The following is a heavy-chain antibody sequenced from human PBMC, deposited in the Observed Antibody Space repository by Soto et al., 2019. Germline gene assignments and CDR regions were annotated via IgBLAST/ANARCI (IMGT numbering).Heavy chain of an antibody. CDR1: GGSISSSNW. J-gene: IGHJ4*02. CDR3: NYGDYVKALDY. CDR2: IYHSGST. Sequence: SETLSLTCAVSGGSISSSNWWSWVRQPPGKGLEWIGEIYHSGSTNYNPSLKSRVTISIDKSKNQFSLKLSSVTAADTAVYYCNYGDYVKALDYWGQGTLVTVSS. D-gene: IGHD4-17*01. V-gene: IGHV4-4*02.